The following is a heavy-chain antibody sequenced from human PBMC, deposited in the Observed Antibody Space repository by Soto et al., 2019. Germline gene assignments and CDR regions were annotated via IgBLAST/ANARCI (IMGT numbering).Heavy chain of an antibody. CDR3: ARVECVGLTTYAFDP. D-gene: IGHD4-4*01. V-gene: IGHV3-21*01. CDR1: GFTFSSYS. CDR2: ISSSSSYI. J-gene: IGHJ5*02. Sequence: EVQLVESGGGLVKPGGSLRLSCAASGFTFSSYSMNWVRQAPGKGLEWVSSISSSSSYIYYADSVKGRFTISRDNAKSSLYLQMNSLRAEDTAVYYCARVECVGLTTYAFDPWGQGTLVTVSS.